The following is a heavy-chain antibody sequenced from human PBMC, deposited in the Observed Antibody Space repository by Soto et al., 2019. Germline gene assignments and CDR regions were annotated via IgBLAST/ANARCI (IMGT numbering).Heavy chain of an antibody. Sequence: AASVKVSCKASGYTFTSYAMHWVRQAPGQRLEWMGWINAGNGNTNYSQKLQGRVTITRDTSASTAYMELSSLRSDDTAVYYCARDLHDQGFDYWGQGTLVTVSS. CDR3: ARDLHDQGFDY. D-gene: IGHD1-1*01. J-gene: IGHJ4*02. CDR2: INAGNGNT. CDR1: GYTFTSYA. V-gene: IGHV1-3*01.